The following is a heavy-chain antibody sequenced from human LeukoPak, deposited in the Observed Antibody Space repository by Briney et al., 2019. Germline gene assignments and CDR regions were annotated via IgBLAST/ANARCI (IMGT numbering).Heavy chain of an antibody. CDR1: GGSFSGYY. J-gene: IGHJ4*02. CDR3: ARRPFATIDY. V-gene: IGHV4-34*01. CDR2: INHSGST. Sequence: SETLSLTCAVYGGSFSGYYWSWIRQPPGKGLEWIGEINHSGSTNYNPSLKSRVTISVDTSKNQFSLKLSSVTAADTAVYYCARRPFATIDYWGQGTLVTVSS. D-gene: IGHD5-12*01.